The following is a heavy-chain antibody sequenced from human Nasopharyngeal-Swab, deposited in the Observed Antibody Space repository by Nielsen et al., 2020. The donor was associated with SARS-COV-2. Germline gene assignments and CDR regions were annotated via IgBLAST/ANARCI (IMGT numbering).Heavy chain of an antibody. CDR1: GFTFSNYW. D-gene: IGHD3-22*01. J-gene: IGHJ4*02. CDR2: IKQDGSEK. V-gene: IGHV3-7*03. CDR3: VAAVSGTSRTYYDY. Sequence: GGSLRLSCAASGFTFSNYWMCWVRQAPGKGLEWVANIKQDGSEKYYVDSVKGRFTISRDNAKNSLYLQMSSLRAEDTAIYFCVAAVSGTSRTYYDYWGQGSLVTVSS.